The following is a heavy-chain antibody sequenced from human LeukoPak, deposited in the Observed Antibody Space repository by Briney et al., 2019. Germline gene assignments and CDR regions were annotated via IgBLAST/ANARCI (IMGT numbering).Heavy chain of an antibody. J-gene: IGHJ5*01. V-gene: IGHV3-21*01. CDR1: GFNFGIYS. CDR3: ARKSSQWLRFGS. Sequence: PGGSLRLSCAASGFNFGIYSMSWVRQAPGKGLEWVASMGSSGSHIYYADSVKGRFTISRDNAKNSLYLQMNSLRAEDTAVYYCARKSSQWLRFGSWGQGTLVTVSS. D-gene: IGHD5-12*01. CDR2: MGSSGSHI.